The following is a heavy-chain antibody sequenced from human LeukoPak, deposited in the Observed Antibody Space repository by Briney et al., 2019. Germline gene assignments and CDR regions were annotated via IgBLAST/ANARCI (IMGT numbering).Heavy chain of an antibody. Sequence: GGSLRLSCAASGFTFTSHPMNWVRQAPGKGLEWVSAISVNGDTTYYADSVKGRFTISRDNSKNTVFLQMNSLRVDDTAVYYCARAEGLVALDIWGQGTMVTVSS. CDR1: GFTFTSHP. CDR2: ISVNGDTT. CDR3: ARAEGLVALDI. J-gene: IGHJ3*02. V-gene: IGHV3-23*01.